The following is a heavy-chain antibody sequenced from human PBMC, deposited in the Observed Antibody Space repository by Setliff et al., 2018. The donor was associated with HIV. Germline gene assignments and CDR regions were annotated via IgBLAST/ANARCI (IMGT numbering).Heavy chain of an antibody. CDR1: GDSISSGSYQ. Sequence: SETLSLTCTVSGDSISSGSYQWSWIRQPAGKGLEWIGRIYTSGSTKYNPSLKSRVTISVDTSKNQVSLRLSSVTAADTGVYYCARHRDPPGTSWIFYYYYMDLWGGGTTVTVSS. CDR2: IYTSGST. J-gene: IGHJ6*03. D-gene: IGHD2-2*01. CDR3: ARHRDPPGTSWIFYYYYMDL. V-gene: IGHV4-61*02.